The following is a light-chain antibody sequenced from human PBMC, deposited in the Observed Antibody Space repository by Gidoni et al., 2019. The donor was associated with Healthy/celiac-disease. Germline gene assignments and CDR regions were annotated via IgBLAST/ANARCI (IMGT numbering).Light chain of an antibody. Sequence: DTQMTPYPSSLSASVGDRVTITCRASQSISSYLNWYQQKPGKAPTLLIYAASSLQSGVPSSFSGSGSGTDFTLTISSLQPEDCSTYYCQQSYSTPLTFXGXTKVEIK. V-gene: IGKV1-39*01. CDR1: QSISSY. CDR3: QQSYSTPLT. J-gene: IGKJ4*01. CDR2: AAS.